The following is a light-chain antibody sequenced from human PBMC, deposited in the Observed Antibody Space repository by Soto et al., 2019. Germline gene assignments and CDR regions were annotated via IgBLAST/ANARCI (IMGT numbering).Light chain of an antibody. CDR2: KAS. CDR3: LQYESYPLT. Sequence: DIVMTQTPLSLPVTPGEPASISCRSSQSLLDSDDGNTYLAWYQQKPGKAPKLLIYKASSLESGVPSRFSGSGSGTEFTLTVSSLQPDDFATYYCLQYESYPLTFGGGTKVDIK. V-gene: IGKV2-40*01. J-gene: IGKJ4*01. CDR1: QSLLDSDDGNTY.